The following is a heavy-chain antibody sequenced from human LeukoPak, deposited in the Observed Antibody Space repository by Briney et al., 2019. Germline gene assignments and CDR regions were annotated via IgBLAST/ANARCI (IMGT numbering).Heavy chain of an antibody. V-gene: IGHV3-7*01. D-gene: IGHD3-10*01. Sequence: GGSLRLSCAASGFTFSSYWMSWVRQAPGKGLEWVANIKQDGSEKYYVDSVKGRFTISRDNAKNSLYLQMSSLRAEDTAVYYCARDSNSYGSGATIDYWGQGTLVTVSS. CDR3: ARDSNSYGSGATIDY. J-gene: IGHJ4*02. CDR2: IKQDGSEK. CDR1: GFTFSSYW.